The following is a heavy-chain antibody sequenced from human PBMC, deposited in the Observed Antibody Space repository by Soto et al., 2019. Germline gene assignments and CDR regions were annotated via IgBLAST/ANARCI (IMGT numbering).Heavy chain of an antibody. J-gene: IGHJ4*02. Sequence: GGSLRLSCAASGFPFSTCAMTWVRQAPGKGLEWVSAISGSGGSTYYADSVKGRFTISRDKSKSTLFLQMNSLRAEDTAVYYCAKNWDTTFSSSSHWGQGALVTVSS. D-gene: IGHD6-6*01. CDR2: ISGSGGST. CDR1: GFPFSTCA. V-gene: IGHV3-23*01. CDR3: AKNWDTTFSSSSH.